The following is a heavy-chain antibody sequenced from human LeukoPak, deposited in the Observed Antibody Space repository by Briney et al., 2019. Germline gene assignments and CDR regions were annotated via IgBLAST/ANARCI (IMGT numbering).Heavy chain of an antibody. J-gene: IGHJ4*01. CDR1: GFTFSSYA. Sequence: GGSLRLSCVASGFTFSSYAMTWVRQAPGKGLEWVSVVSGSGDNTNYADSVKGRFTISRDNAKNTVYLQMNSLRVEDTAVYHCGKERYGSSSVVDYWGHGTLVTVSS. CDR2: VSGSGDNT. CDR3: GKERYGSSSVVDY. D-gene: IGHD6-6*01. V-gene: IGHV3-23*01.